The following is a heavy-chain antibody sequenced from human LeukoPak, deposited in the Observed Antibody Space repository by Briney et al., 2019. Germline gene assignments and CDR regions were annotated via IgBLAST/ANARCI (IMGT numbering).Heavy chain of an antibody. CDR1: GFTFSSYA. Sequence: GGPLRLSCAASGFTFSSYAMSWVRQAPGKGLEWVSAISGSGGSTYYADSVKGRFTISRDNSKNTLYLQMNSLRAEDTAVYYCAKDLGRVVVPAAMLINHYYYGMDVWGQGTTVTVSS. CDR3: AKDLGRVVVPAAMLINHYYYGMDV. D-gene: IGHD2-2*01. CDR2: ISGSGGST. J-gene: IGHJ6*02. V-gene: IGHV3-23*01.